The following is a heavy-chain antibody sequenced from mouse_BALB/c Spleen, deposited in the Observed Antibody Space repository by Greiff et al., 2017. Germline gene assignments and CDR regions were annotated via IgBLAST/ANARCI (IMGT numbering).Heavy chain of an antibody. CDR3: ASGFYDYYFDY. CDR2: INPSSGYT. Sequence: VQLQESGAELARPGASVKMSCKASGYTFTSYTMHWVKQRPGQGLEWIGYINPSSGYTNYNQKFKDKATLTADKSSSTAYMQLSSLTSEDSAVYYCASGFYDYYFDYWGQGTTLTVSS. V-gene: IGHV1-4*01. D-gene: IGHD2-3*01. J-gene: IGHJ2*01. CDR1: GYTFTSYT.